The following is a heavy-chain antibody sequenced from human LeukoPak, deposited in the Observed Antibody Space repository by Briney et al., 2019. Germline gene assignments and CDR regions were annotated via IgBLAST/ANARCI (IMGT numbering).Heavy chain of an antibody. J-gene: IGHJ3*01. D-gene: IGHD6-19*01. CDR2: FDAENGDI. V-gene: IGHV1-24*01. CDR3: ATGDPSGLDVLLN. Sequence: ASVKVSCKISGYSLRESSMHWVRQAPGKGLEWMGCFDAENGDIIYAQKLQGRVTMTEDISTDTAYMELSDLRADDTAVYYCATGDPSGLDVLLNWGQGTMVTVSS. CDR1: GYSLRESS.